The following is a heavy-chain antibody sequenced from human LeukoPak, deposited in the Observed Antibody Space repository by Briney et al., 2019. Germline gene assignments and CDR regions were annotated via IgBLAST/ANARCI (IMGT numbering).Heavy chain of an antibody. D-gene: IGHD3-22*01. CDR3: ARDYYDSIDY. Sequence: PGGSLRLSCVASGFTFNTYSMNWVRQAPGQGLDWLSYISSDSGTIYYADSVKGRFTISRDNAKNTLYLQMNSLRAEDTAVYYCARDYYDSIDYWGQGTLVTVSS. CDR1: GFTFNTYS. CDR2: ISSDSGTI. J-gene: IGHJ4*02. V-gene: IGHV3-48*04.